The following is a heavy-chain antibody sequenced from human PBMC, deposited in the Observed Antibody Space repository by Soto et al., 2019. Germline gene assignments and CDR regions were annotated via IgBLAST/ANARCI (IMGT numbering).Heavy chain of an antibody. CDR2: ISYDGSNK. J-gene: IGHJ4*02. V-gene: IGHV3-30-3*01. CDR3: ARTFYSYAYFDY. D-gene: IGHD5-18*01. CDR1: GFTFSSYA. Sequence: QVQLVESGGGVVQPGRSLRLSCAASGFTFSSYAMHWVRQAPGKGLEWVAVISYDGSNKYYADSVKGRFTISRDNSKNTLYLQMNSLRAEDTAVYYCARTFYSYAYFDYWGQGTLVTVSS.